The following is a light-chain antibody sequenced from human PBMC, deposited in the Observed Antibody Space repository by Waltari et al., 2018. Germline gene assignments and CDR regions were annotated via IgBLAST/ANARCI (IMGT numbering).Light chain of an antibody. Sequence: DIVMTQSPLSLPVTPGEPASISCRSSQTLLHSNGFNYLDWFVQKQGQSPQLLICLTSNRASGVPDRVSVSGSGTDFTLKITRVETEDVGIYYCMQALQGLTFGQGTRLEIK. V-gene: IGKV2-28*01. CDR2: LTS. CDR3: MQALQGLT. J-gene: IGKJ5*01. CDR1: QTLLHSNGFNY.